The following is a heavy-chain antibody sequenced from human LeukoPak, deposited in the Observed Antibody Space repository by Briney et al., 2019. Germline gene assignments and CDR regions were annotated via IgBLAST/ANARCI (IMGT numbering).Heavy chain of an antibody. V-gene: IGHV3-30*03. J-gene: IGHJ6*03. CDR2: ISYDGSNK. CDR1: GFTFSSYG. CDR3: ARFEERYYYYMDV. Sequence: PGGSLRLSCAASGFTFSSYGMHWVRQAPGKGLEWVAVISYDGSNKYYADSVKGRFTISRDNSKNTLYLQMNSLRAEDTAVCYCARFEERYYYYMDVWGKGTTVTVSS. D-gene: IGHD1-1*01.